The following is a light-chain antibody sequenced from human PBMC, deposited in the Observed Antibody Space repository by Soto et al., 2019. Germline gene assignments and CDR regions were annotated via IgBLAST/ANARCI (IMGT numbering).Light chain of an antibody. J-gene: IGKJ1*01. CDR1: QTISSY. CDR3: QQSYGIPPT. Sequence: DIQMTQSPSSLSASVGDRVTITCRASQTISSYLNWYQHKPGKAPKLLIYAASNLQSGVPSRFSGSGSGTDFTLTITSLQPEDFATYYCQQSYGIPPTFGQGTKVEI. CDR2: AAS. V-gene: IGKV1-39*01.